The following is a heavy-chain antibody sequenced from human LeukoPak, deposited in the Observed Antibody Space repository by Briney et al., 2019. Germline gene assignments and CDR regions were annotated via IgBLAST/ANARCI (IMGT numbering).Heavy chain of an antibody. CDR2: IYYSGST. D-gene: IGHD5-18*01. Sequence: SETLPLTCTVSGGSISSYYWSWIRQPPGKGLEWIGYIYYSGSTNYNPSLKSRVTISVDTSKNQFSLKLSSVTAADTAVYYCARGVLVDTAMVMYWYFDLWGRGTLVTVSS. V-gene: IGHV4-59*01. CDR1: GGSISSYY. CDR3: ARGVLVDTAMVMYWYFDL. J-gene: IGHJ2*01.